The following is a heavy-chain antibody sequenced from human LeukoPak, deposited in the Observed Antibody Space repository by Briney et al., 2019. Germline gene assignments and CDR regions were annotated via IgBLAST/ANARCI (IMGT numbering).Heavy chain of an antibody. CDR1: GGSISSSSYY. J-gene: IGHJ4*02. CDR2: NSGST. CDR3: ARDLELLWFGESIDYFDY. D-gene: IGHD3-10*01. Sequence: SETLSLTCTVSGGSISSSSYYWGWIRQPPGKGLEWIGSNSGSTYYNPSLKSRVTISVDTSKNQFSLKLSSVTAADTAVYYCARDLELLWFGESIDYFDYWGQGTLVTVSS. V-gene: IGHV4-39*07.